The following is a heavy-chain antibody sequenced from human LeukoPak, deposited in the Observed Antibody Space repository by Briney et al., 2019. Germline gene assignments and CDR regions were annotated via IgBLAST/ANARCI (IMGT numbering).Heavy chain of an antibody. Sequence: GSLRLSCAASGFTFSATSINWVRQAPGEGLEWIGNIYYSGSTYYNPSLKSRVTISVDTSKNQFFLKLSSVTAADTAVYYCATTPGGIAAAVDYWGQGTLVTVSS. CDR2: IYYSGST. V-gene: IGHV4-39*07. D-gene: IGHD6-13*01. J-gene: IGHJ4*02. CDR3: ATTPGGIAAAVDY. CDR1: GFTFSATS.